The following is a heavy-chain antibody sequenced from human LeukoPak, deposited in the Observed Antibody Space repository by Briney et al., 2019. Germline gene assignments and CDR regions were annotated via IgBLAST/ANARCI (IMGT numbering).Heavy chain of an antibody. V-gene: IGHV3-33*01. CDR3: AREVRSYSSSWSSPAFDY. CDR2: IWYDGSSK. J-gene: IGHJ4*02. Sequence: PGGSLRLSCAASGFTFSSYGMHWVRQAPGKGLEWVAVIWYDGSSKYYADSVKGRFTISRDNSKNTLYLQMNSLRAEDTAVYYCAREVRSYSSSWSSPAFDYWGQGTLVTVSS. D-gene: IGHD6-13*01. CDR1: GFTFSSYG.